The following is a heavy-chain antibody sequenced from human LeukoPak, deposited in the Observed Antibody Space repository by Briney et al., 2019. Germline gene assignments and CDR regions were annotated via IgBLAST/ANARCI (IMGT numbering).Heavy chain of an antibody. CDR3: ARARFGELLSDYYYYMDV. Sequence: ASVTVSCKASGYTFTSYDINWVRQATGQGLEWMGWMNPNSGNTGYAQKFQGRVTMTRNTSISTAYMELSSLRSEDTAVYYCARARFGELLSDYYYYMDVWGKGTTVTISS. CDR1: GYTFTSYD. J-gene: IGHJ6*03. V-gene: IGHV1-8*01. D-gene: IGHD3-10*01. CDR2: MNPNSGNT.